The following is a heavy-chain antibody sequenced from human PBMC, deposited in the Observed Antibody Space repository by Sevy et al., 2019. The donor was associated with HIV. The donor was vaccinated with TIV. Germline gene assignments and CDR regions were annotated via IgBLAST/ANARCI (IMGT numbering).Heavy chain of an antibody. CDR2: FYSYGET. J-gene: IGHJ3*02. CDR3: ARSMGQQLDAFDI. Sequence: SETLSLTCTVSGASIRDSSYYWAWIRQPPGKGLEWFGNFYSYGETYYNSSLKSRVTTSVDTCKNQFSLSLTSVTAADTAIYFCARSMGQQLDAFDIWGQGTMVTVSS. D-gene: IGHD6-13*01. CDR1: GASIRDSSYY. V-gene: IGHV4-39*01.